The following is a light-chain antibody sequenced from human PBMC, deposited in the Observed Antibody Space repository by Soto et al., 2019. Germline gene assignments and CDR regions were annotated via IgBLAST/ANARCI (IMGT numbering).Light chain of an antibody. CDR3: AAWDDSLSGRVV. Sequence: QSVLTQPPSASGTHGQRVTISCSGSSSNIGSNYVYWYQQLPGTAPKLLIYRNNQRPSGVPDRFSGSKSGTSASLAISGLRSEDEADYYCAAWDDSLSGRVVFGGGTKLTVL. CDR2: RNN. J-gene: IGLJ2*01. CDR1: SSNIGSNY. V-gene: IGLV1-47*01.